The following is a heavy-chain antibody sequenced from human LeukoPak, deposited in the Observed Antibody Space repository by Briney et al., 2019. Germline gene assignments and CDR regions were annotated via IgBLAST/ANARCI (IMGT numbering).Heavy chain of an antibody. J-gene: IGHJ3*02. Sequence: GGSLRLSCAASGFTFSTHGMNWVRQAPGKGLEWVSYINHDGNDIYYGESVKGRFTISRDNAKNSLYLQMHTLRAEDTAVYYCAGDGTGVLPGDAFDIWSQGTMVTVSS. CDR2: INHDGNDI. V-gene: IGHV3-21*05. D-gene: IGHD1-1*01. CDR1: GFTFSTHG. CDR3: AGDGTGVLPGDAFDI.